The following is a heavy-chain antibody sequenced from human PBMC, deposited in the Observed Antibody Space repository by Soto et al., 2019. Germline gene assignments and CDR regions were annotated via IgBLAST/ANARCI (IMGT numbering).Heavy chain of an antibody. CDR3: AKDMGPAARSWGIDV. Sequence: EGSLRLSCVASRFTFSSSGMHWVRQAPGKGLEWVASISYDESEKYNADSVKGRFTISRDNSKNTLYLQMNSLRVEDTAVYHCAKDMGPAARSWGIDVWGQGTTVTVSS. D-gene: IGHD2-2*01. V-gene: IGHV3-30*18. CDR2: ISYDESEK. J-gene: IGHJ6*02. CDR1: RFTFSSSG.